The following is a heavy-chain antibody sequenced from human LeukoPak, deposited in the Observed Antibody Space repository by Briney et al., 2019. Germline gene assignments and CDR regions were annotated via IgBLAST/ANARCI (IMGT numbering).Heavy chain of an antibody. J-gene: IGHJ4*02. CDR3: ARGTPSYSSSQNYFDY. Sequence: GGSLRLSCAASGFTVSSNYMSWVRQAPGKGLVWVSVIHTGGTTHYSDSVKGRFTISRDNSKNTLYLQMNGLRTEDTAVYYCARGTPSYSSSQNYFDYWGQGTLVTVSS. D-gene: IGHD6-6*01. CDR1: GFTVSSNY. CDR2: IHTGGTT. V-gene: IGHV3-66*02.